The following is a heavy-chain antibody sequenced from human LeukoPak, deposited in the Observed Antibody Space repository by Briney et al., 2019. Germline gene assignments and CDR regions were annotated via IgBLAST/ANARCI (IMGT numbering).Heavy chain of an antibody. CDR1: GGSISSSSYY. J-gene: IGHJ5*02. V-gene: IGHV4-39*01. CDR2: IYYSGST. CDR3: ARPLGYCSGGSCYLNWFDP. D-gene: IGHD2-15*01. Sequence: SETLSLTCTVSGGSISSSSYYWGWIRQPPWKGLEWIGSIYYSGSTYYNPSLKSRVTISVDTSKNQFSLKLSSVTAADTAVYYCARPLGYCSGGSCYLNWFDPWGQGTLVTVSS.